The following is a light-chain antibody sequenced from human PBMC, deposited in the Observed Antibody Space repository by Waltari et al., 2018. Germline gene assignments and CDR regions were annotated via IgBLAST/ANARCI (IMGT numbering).Light chain of an antibody. CDR3: SSYTTGSTRYV. V-gene: IGLV2-14*03. Sequence: QSALTQPASVSGSPGQSITISCTGTSRDIGAYNFVSCYQKHPGKAPKVMIYDVNNRPSGVSSRFSGSKSGNTASLTISGLQAEDEADYYCSSYTTGSTRYVFGSGTKVTVL. CDR2: DVN. J-gene: IGLJ1*01. CDR1: SRDIGAYNF.